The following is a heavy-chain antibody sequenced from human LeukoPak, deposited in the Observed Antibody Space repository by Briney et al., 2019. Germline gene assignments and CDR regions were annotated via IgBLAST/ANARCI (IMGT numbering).Heavy chain of an antibody. CDR1: GFTFSSSG. J-gene: IGHJ4*02. CDR3: ARATGSYYSLGY. V-gene: IGHV3-30*03. D-gene: IGHD1-26*01. CDR2: VSYDGGNK. Sequence: GRSLRLSCAASGFTFSSSGMHWVRQAPGKGLEWVAVVSYDGGNKYYADSVKGRFTISRDNSKNTLYLQMNSLRAEDTAVYYCARATGSYYSLGYWGQGTLVTVSS.